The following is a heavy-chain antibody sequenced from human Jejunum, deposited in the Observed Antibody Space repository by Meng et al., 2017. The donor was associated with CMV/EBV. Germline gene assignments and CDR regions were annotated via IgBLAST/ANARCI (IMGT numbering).Heavy chain of an antibody. D-gene: IGHD2-2*01. CDR2: IYYSGST. CDR1: SYY. V-gene: IGHV4-59*01. CDR3: ARVGPSICSSTRCYLDAFDI. Sequence: SYYWSWLRQPPGKGLGWIRYIYYSGSTNYNPSLKSRVTISVDTSKNQFSLKLSSVTAADTAVYYCARVGPSICSSTRCYLDAFDIWGQGTMVTVSS. J-gene: IGHJ3*02.